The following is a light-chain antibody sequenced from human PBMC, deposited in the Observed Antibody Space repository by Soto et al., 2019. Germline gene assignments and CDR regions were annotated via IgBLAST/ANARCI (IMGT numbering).Light chain of an antibody. CDR2: GAS. CDR3: QQYNKWPIT. V-gene: IGKV3-15*01. Sequence: EIVMTQSPATLSVSPGERATLSCRASQSVSSNLAWYQQKPGQAPRLLIYGASTRDTGIPARFSGSGSGTEVTLTISSRPSEDFAVYYCQQYNKWPITFGQGTRLEI. J-gene: IGKJ5*01. CDR1: QSVSSN.